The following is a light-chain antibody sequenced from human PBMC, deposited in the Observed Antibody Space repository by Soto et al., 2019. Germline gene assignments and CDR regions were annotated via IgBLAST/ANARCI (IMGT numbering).Light chain of an antibody. V-gene: IGKV3-20*01. CDR3: QQYSSQPQT. Sequence: EIVMTQSPATLSVSPGERGTLSCRASQSVSSYLAWYQQKPGQAPRILIYDASNRDTGIPDRFSGSGSGTDFTLTLSRLEPEDFQVYFCQQYSSQPQTFGQGTKVDIK. J-gene: IGKJ1*01. CDR1: QSVSSY. CDR2: DAS.